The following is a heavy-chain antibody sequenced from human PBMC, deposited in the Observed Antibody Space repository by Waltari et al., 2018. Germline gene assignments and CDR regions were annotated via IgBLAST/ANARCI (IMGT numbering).Heavy chain of an antibody. J-gene: IGHJ4*02. D-gene: IGHD6-13*01. V-gene: IGHV4-59*01. CDR2: IYYNGYT. CDR1: DVSIGKYY. Sequence: QVQLQESGPGLVKPSETLSLTCTVSDVSIGKYYWTWIRQSPGMGLEWIAYIYYNGYTIYNPAIKSRITISLDTSKSQFSLSLYSVTAADTAVYYCVTGSVDSRSWYEFDYWGQGTLVTV. CDR3: VTGSVDSRSWYEFDY.